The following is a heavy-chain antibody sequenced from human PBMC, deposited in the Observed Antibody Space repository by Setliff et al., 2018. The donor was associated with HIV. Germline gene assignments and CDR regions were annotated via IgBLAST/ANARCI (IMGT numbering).Heavy chain of an antibody. CDR2: IITILGGVT. J-gene: IGHJ4*01. CDR3: AGLYGDYGGGY. Sequence: WASVKISCKTSGGSFNTYSISWVRQAPGQGLEWMGGIITILGGVTKYAQKFQVRVTITADESTNTVYLELSSLRSEDTAVSYCAGLYGDYGGGYWVHGTLVTVSS. D-gene: IGHD4-17*01. CDR1: GGSFNTYS. V-gene: IGHV1-69*10.